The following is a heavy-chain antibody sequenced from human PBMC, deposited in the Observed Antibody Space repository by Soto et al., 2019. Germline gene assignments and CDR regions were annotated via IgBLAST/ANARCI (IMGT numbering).Heavy chain of an antibody. J-gene: IGHJ4*02. CDR2: IIPIFGTA. D-gene: IGHD4-17*01. Sequence: SVKVSCKASGGTFSSYAISWVRQAPGQGLEWMGGIIPIFGTADYAQKFQGRVTITADESTSTAYMELSSLRSEDTAVYYCARATTVTTYRYYFDYWGQGTLVTVSS. CDR1: GGTFSSYA. CDR3: ARATTVTTYRYYFDY. V-gene: IGHV1-69*13.